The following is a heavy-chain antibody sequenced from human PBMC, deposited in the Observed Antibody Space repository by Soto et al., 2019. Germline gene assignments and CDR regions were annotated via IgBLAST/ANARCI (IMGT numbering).Heavy chain of an antibody. V-gene: IGHV4-59*01. CDR2: IHYSGTT. D-gene: IGHD3-10*01. J-gene: IGHJ4*02. CDR3: TRSGTYPILIDS. Sequence: PSETLSLTCTVSGGAISSYYWSWIRQPPGQGLEWIGNIHYSGTTYYNPSLKSRVTISVGKSKNQFSVRLTSVSAADTAVYYCTRSGTYPILIDSWGQGVLVTVSS. CDR1: GGAISSYY.